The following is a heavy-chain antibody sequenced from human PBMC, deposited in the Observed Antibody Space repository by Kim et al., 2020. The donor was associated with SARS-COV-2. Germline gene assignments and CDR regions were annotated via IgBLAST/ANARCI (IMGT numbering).Heavy chain of an antibody. D-gene: IGHD6-13*01. CDR2: IIPIFGTA. V-gene: IGHV1-69*13. CDR3: AREDSSSWYDSHYYYYGMDV. J-gene: IGHJ6*02. Sequence: SVKVSCKASGGTFSSYAISWVRQAPGQGLEWMGGIIPIFGTANYAQKFQGRVTITADESTSTAYMELSSLRSEDTAVYYCAREDSSSWYDSHYYYYGMDVWGQGTTVTVSS. CDR1: GGTFSSYA.